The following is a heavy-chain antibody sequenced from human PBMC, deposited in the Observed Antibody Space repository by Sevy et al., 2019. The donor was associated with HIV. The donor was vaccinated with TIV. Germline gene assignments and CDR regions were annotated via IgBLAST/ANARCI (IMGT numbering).Heavy chain of an antibody. Sequence: SETLSLTCAVYGGSFSGYYWSWIRQPPGKGLEWIGEINHSGSTNYNPSLKSRVTISVDTSKNQFSLKLSSVTAADTAVYYCARGAGYCSSTSCYDAQAGYYFDYWGQGTLVTVSS. J-gene: IGHJ4*02. CDR3: ARGAGYCSSTSCYDAQAGYYFDY. CDR1: GGSFSGYY. CDR2: INHSGST. V-gene: IGHV4-34*01. D-gene: IGHD2-2*01.